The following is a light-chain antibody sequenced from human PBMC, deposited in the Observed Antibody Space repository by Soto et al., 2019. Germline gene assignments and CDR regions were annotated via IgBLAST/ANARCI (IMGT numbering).Light chain of an antibody. CDR1: SSDVGGYNY. V-gene: IGLV2-14*01. CDR3: SSYTSRRTLV. Sequence: QSALTQPASVSGSPGQSITISCTGTSSDVGGYNYVSWYQQHPGKAPKLMIYEVGNRPSGVSTRFSGSKSGNTASLTISGLQAEDEADYYCSSYTSRRTLVFGGGTKLTVL. CDR2: EVG. J-gene: IGLJ2*01.